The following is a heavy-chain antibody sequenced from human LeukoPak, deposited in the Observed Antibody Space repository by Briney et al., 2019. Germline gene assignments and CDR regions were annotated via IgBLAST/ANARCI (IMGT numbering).Heavy chain of an antibody. Sequence: SEALSLTCTVSGYSISSAYYWGWIRQPPGKGLEWIGSIYHSGNTYFNPSLTSRVTISADTSKNQFSLKLSSVTAADTAVYYCAREGKVGARDYWGQGTLVTVSS. CDR3: AREGKVGARDY. CDR1: GYSISSAYY. J-gene: IGHJ4*02. V-gene: IGHV4-38-2*02. D-gene: IGHD1-26*01. CDR2: IYHSGNT.